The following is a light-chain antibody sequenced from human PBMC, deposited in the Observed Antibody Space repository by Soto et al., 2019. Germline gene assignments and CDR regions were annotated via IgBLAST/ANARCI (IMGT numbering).Light chain of an antibody. J-gene: IGKJ1*01. CDR1: QSVGSD. CDR3: QQYGNSPQT. Sequence: EIVMTQSPATLSVSPGERATLSCRASQSVGSDLAWYQQKPGQAPRLVIYDIFTRATGIPDRFSGSGSGTDFTLTISRLEPEDFAVYYCQQYGNSPQTFGQGTKVEI. V-gene: IGKV3-20*01. CDR2: DIF.